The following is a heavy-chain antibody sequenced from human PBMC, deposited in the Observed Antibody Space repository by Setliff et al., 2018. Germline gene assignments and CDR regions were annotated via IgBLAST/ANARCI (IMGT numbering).Heavy chain of an antibody. CDR2: IRYDGSNK. Sequence: GGSLRLSCAASGFTFSSYGMHWVRQAPGKGLEGVAFIRYDGSNKYYADSVKGRFTISRDNSKNTLYLQMNSLRAEDTAVYYCAKEVGYCSGGSCYHYSYGMDVWGQGTTVTVSS. CDR1: GFTFSSYG. V-gene: IGHV3-30*02. D-gene: IGHD2-15*01. J-gene: IGHJ6*02. CDR3: AKEVGYCSGGSCYHYSYGMDV.